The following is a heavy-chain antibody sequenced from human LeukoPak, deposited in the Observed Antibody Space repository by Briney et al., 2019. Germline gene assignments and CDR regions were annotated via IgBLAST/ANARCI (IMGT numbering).Heavy chain of an antibody. CDR1: GFTLNNYG. J-gene: IGHJ4*02. Sequence: PGGSLRLSCAASGFTLNNYGMHWVRQAPGKGLEWVALIQPDGNDKYYADSVKGRFTVSRDNSKNTLYLQLNSLRAEDTAVYYCAKRDRVTEFDYWGQGTLVTVSS. CDR2: IQPDGNDK. D-gene: IGHD2-21*02. V-gene: IGHV3-30*02. CDR3: AKRDRVTEFDY.